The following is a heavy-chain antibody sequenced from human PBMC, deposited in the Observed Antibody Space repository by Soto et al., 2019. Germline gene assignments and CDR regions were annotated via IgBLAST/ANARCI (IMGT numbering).Heavy chain of an antibody. CDR2: IDPRNGGT. CDR3: ARDDYGIYPY. CDR1: GYTITAYY. V-gene: IGHV1-2*02. Sequence: QVQLVQSGTEVKKPGASVKVSCKASGYTITAYYIHWVRQAPGQGLEWMGWIDPRNGGTVYAQKFQGIVTMTRDTFISTVFMDLSGLGSDDTALYFCARDDYGIYPYWGQGSLVSVSS. D-gene: IGHD1-26*01. J-gene: IGHJ4*02.